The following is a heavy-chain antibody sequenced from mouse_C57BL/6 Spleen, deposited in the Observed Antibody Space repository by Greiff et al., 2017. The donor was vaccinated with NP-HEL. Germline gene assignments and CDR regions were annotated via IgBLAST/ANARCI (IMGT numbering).Heavy chain of an antibody. CDR3: VRGYYGSSYAMDY. D-gene: IGHD1-1*01. Sequence: EVKVVESGGGLVQPKGSLKLSCAASGFSFNTYAMNWVRQAPGKGLEWVARIRSKSNNYATYYADSVKDRFTISRDDSESMLYLQMNNLETEDTAMYYCVRGYYGSSYAMDYWGQGTSVTVSS. J-gene: IGHJ4*01. V-gene: IGHV10-1*01. CDR1: GFSFNTYA. CDR2: IRSKSNNYAT.